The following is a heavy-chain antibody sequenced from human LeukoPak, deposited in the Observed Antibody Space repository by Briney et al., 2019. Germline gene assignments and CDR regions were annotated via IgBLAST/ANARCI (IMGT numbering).Heavy chain of an antibody. Sequence: SETLSLTCTVSGGSISSYYWSWIRQPPGKGLEWIGYVYYSGSTNYNPSLKSRVTISVDTSKNQFSLKLSSVTAADTAVYYCARDLYGGFDPWGQGTLVTVSS. CDR3: ARDLYGGFDP. D-gene: IGHD4-17*01. V-gene: IGHV4-59*12. J-gene: IGHJ5*02. CDR2: VYYSGST. CDR1: GGSISSYY.